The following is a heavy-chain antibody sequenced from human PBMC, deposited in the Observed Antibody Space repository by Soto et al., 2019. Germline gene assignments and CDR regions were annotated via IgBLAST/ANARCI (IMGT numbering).Heavy chain of an antibody. D-gene: IGHD3-22*01. J-gene: IGHJ4*02. V-gene: IGHV1-69*06. CDR2: SIPLFGTA. Sequence: SAKVSCKASGGTFSSYAISWVRQAHGQGLGWMGGSIPLFGTANYAQKFPGRGTITADKSTSTAYMELRSLRSEDTAVYYCARGVFYYDSSGYYYDPGPYFDYWGQGTLVTVSS. CDR1: GGTFSSYA. CDR3: ARGVFYYDSSGYYYDPGPYFDY.